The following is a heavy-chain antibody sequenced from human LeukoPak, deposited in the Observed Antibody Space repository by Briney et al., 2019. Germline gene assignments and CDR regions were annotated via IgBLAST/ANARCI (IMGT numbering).Heavy chain of an antibody. CDR1: GGSISSSSYY. Sequence: PSETLSLTCTVSGGSISSSSYYWGWIRQPPGKGLEWIGSIYYSGSTYYNPSLKSRVTISVDTSKNQFSLKLSSVTAADTAVYYCARSSGWYLDYYYMDVWGKGTTVTVSS. J-gene: IGHJ6*03. V-gene: IGHV4-39*07. CDR3: ARSSGWYLDYYYMDV. D-gene: IGHD6-19*01. CDR2: IYYSGST.